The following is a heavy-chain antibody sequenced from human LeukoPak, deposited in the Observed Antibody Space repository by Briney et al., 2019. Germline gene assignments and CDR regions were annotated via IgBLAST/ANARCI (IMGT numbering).Heavy chain of an antibody. D-gene: IGHD4-17*01. J-gene: IGHJ4*02. Sequence: GGSLRLSCAASGFTFSSYAMSWVRQAPGKGLEWVSAISGSGGSTYYADSVKGRFTISRDNSKNTLYLQMNSLRAEDTAVYYCARERPLTNGDYFRGVDYWGQGTLVTVSS. V-gene: IGHV3-23*01. CDR1: GFTFSSYA. CDR3: ARERPLTNGDYFRGVDY. CDR2: ISGSGGST.